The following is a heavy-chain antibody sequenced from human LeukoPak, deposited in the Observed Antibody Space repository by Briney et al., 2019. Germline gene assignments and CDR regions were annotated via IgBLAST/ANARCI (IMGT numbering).Heavy chain of an antibody. J-gene: IGHJ4*02. CDR2: IYYSGST. CDR3: ATGDGYNYSFDY. Sequence: SETLSLTCTVSGGSISSYYWSWIRQPPGKGLEWIGYIYYSGSTNYNPSLKSRVTISVDTSKNQFSLKLSSVTAADTAVYYCATGDGYNYSFDYWGQGTLVTVSS. D-gene: IGHD5-24*01. CDR1: GGSISSYY. V-gene: IGHV4-59*01.